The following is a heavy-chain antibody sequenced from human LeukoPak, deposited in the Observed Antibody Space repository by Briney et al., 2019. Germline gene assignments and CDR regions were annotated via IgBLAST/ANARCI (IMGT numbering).Heavy chain of an antibody. Sequence: SETLSLTCTVSGGSISSYYWSWIRQPPGKGLEWIGYIYYSGSTNYNPSLRSRVTISVDTSKNQFSLKLSSVTAADTAVYYCARARGIAARLWFDPWGQGTLVTVSS. V-gene: IGHV4-59*01. CDR2: IYYSGST. J-gene: IGHJ5*02. D-gene: IGHD6-6*01. CDR3: ARARGIAARLWFDP. CDR1: GGSISSYY.